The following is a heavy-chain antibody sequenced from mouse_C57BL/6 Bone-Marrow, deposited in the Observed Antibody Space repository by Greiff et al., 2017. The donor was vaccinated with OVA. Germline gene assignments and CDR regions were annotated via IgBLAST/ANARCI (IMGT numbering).Heavy chain of an antibody. CDR2: ISYSGST. CDR3: ARGWDVDFDY. J-gene: IGHJ2*01. D-gene: IGHD4-1*01. CDR1: GYSITSGYD. Sequence: EVKLQESGPGMVKPSQSLSLTCTVTGYSITSGYDWHWIRHFPGNKLEWMGYISYSGSTNYNPSLKSRISITHDTSKNHFFLKLNSVTTEDTATYYCARGWDVDFDYWGQGTTLTVSS. V-gene: IGHV3-1*01.